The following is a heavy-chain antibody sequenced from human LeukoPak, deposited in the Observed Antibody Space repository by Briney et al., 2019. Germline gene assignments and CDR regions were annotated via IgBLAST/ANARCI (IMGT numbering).Heavy chain of an antibody. D-gene: IGHD3-16*01. V-gene: IGHV4-39*07. Sequence: PSETLSLTCTVSGGSISSSSYYWGWIRQPPGKGLEWIGYIYHSGSTYYNPSLKSRVTISVDRSKNQFSLKLSSVTAADTAVYYCARENRRISGGFDYWGQGTLVTVSS. J-gene: IGHJ4*02. CDR2: IYHSGST. CDR1: GGSISSSSYY. CDR3: ARENRRISGGFDY.